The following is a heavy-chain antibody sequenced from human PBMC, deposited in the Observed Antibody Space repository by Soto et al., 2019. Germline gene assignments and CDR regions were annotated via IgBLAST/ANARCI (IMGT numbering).Heavy chain of an antibody. D-gene: IGHD3-22*01. CDR1: GFTFSSYA. CDR3: ARVQTGSSGFKGWFDP. J-gene: IGHJ5*02. V-gene: IGHV3-23*01. Sequence: EVQLLESGGGLVQPGGSLRLSCEASGFTFSSYAMSWVRQAPGKGLGGVSAFSGSGGSTYYADSVKGRFTISRDNSKNTLYLQMNSLRAEDTAVYYCARVQTGSSGFKGWFDPWGQGTLVTVSS. CDR2: FSGSGGST.